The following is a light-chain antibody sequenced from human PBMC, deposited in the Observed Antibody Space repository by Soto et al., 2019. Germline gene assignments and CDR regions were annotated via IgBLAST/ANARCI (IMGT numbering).Light chain of an antibody. J-gene: IGLJ1*01. Sequence: QSALTQPASVSGSPGQSITISCTGTTSDVSIYNYVSWYQQHPGKAPKLMIYGVSNRPSGVSNRFSGAKSGHTASLTISGLQVEDEADYYCCSYKSSTNYVFGPGTKVTVL. CDR3: CSYKSSTNYV. CDR1: TSDVSIYNY. V-gene: IGLV2-14*01. CDR2: GVS.